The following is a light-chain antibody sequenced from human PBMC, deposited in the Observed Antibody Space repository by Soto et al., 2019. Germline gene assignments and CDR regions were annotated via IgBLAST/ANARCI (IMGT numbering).Light chain of an antibody. CDR2: LGS. Sequence: DIVMTQSPLSLPVTPGEPASISCRSSQSLLHSNGYNYLDWYLQKPGQSPQLLIYLGSNRASGVPDRFSGSGSGTDFTLKISRVEAEDVGVYYCMQALQTPSTCGQGTKVEIK. CDR3: MQALQTPST. V-gene: IGKV2-28*01. J-gene: IGKJ1*01. CDR1: QSLLHSNGYNY.